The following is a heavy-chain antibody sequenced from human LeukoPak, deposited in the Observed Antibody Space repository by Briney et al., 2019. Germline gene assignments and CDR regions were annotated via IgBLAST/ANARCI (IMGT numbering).Heavy chain of an antibody. D-gene: IGHD5-12*01. CDR3: ARAARGYHY. Sequence: GGSLRLSCAVSGFTFSNYVMSWVRQAPGKALECVSGIIGSGDITYYADAVKGRFAIPRHNSKNRLYLQMSTLRADDTGVYYCARAARGYHYWGQGTLVTVSS. CDR2: IIGSGDIT. CDR1: GFTFSNYV. J-gene: IGHJ4*02. V-gene: IGHV3-23*01.